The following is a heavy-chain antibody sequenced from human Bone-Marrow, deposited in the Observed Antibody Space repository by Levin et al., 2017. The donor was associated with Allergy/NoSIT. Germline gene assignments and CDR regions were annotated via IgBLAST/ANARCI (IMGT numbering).Heavy chain of an antibody. V-gene: IGHV1-46*01. CDR1: GYTFVDHY. CDR2: INPRGGGA. Sequence: GESLKISCKTSGYTFVDHYIHWVRQAPGQGPEWMAMINPRGGGATAAQKFQGRVTMTRDTSTSTVYMDIFRLNSEDTAVYFCARERTVNYYEARLGTFDFWGQGALIIVSS. J-gene: IGHJ5*01. CDR3: ARERTVNYYEARLGTFDF. D-gene: IGHD3-3*01.